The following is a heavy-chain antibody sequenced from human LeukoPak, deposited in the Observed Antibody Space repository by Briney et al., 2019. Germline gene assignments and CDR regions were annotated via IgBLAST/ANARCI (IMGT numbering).Heavy chain of an antibody. V-gene: IGHV3-7*03. Sequence: HPGGSLRLSCAASGFTFSSHWMSWVRQAPGKGLEWVATIKRDGSEIYYVDSVKGRFTISRDNAKSSLYLQMNGLRAEDTAVYYCARVPGDQGYYDSWGQGTLVTVSS. D-gene: IGHD2-21*01. J-gene: IGHJ4*02. CDR3: ARVPGDQGYYDS. CDR2: IKRDGSEI. CDR1: GFTFSSHW.